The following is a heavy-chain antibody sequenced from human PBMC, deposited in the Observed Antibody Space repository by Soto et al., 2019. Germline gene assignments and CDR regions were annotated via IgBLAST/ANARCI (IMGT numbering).Heavy chain of an antibody. Sequence: GGSLRLSCAASGFTFSSYWMSWVRQAPGKGLEWVANIKQDGSEKYYVDSVKGRFTISRDNAKNSLYLQMNSLRAEDTAVYYCARVGLQSDDAFDIWGQGTMVTVSS. CDR1: GFTFSSYW. CDR3: ARVGLQSDDAFDI. D-gene: IGHD4-4*01. CDR2: IKQDGSEK. J-gene: IGHJ3*02. V-gene: IGHV3-7*01.